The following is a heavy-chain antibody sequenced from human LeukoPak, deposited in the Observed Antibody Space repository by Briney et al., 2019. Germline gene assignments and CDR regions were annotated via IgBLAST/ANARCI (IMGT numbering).Heavy chain of an antibody. J-gene: IGHJ3*02. Sequence: GGSLKLSCAASGFTFDDYAMHWVRQAPGKGLEWVSGISCNGGSIDYADSVKGRFTISRDNAKNSLYLQMNSLRAEDMALYYLSRGRGGICFDAFEIWGERTMVTASS. CDR3: SRGRGGICFDAFEI. CDR2: ISCNGGSI. CDR1: GFTFDDYA. V-gene: IGHV3-9*03. D-gene: IGHD2-15*01.